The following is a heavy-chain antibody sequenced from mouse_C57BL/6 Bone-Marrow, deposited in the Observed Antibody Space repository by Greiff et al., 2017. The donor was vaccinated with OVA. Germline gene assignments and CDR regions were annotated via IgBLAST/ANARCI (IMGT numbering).Heavy chain of an antibody. Sequence: EVQLQQSGPELVKPGASVKISCKASGYTFTDYYMNWVKQSHGKSLEWIGDINPNNGGTSYNQKFKGKATLTVDKSSSTAYMELRSLTSEDSAVYYCAREMVHGVEFDYWGQGTTLTVSS. V-gene: IGHV1-26*01. CDR1: GYTFTDYY. D-gene: IGHD2-3*01. CDR2: INPNNGGT. CDR3: AREMVHGVEFDY. J-gene: IGHJ2*01.